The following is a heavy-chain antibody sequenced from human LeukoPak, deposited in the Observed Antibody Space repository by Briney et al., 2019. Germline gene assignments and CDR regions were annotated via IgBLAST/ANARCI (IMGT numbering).Heavy chain of an antibody. Sequence: SETLSLTCSVSGDSVSRSDSYWDWIRQPPGKGLEWIGTIYYSGRTYYSPSLKSRVTMSVDPSNNQFSLTLRFVTAAETALYYCARRRYYDGSGYLEWGQGTLLSVSS. CDR3: ARRRYYDGSGYLE. CDR2: IYYSGRT. D-gene: IGHD3-22*01. CDR1: GDSVSRSDSY. J-gene: IGHJ1*01. V-gene: IGHV4-39*01.